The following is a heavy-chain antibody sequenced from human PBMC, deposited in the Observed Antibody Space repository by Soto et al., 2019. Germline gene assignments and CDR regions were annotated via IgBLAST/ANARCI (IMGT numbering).Heavy chain of an antibody. CDR1: GYTFTSYG. J-gene: IGHJ5*02. CDR2: ISAYNGNT. V-gene: IGHV1-18*01. CDR3: ARVWVDDYGGNWFDP. D-gene: IGHD4-17*01. Sequence: GASVKVSCKASGYTFTSYGISWVRQAPGQGLEWMGWISAYNGNTNYAQKLQGRVTMTTDTSTSTAYMELRSLRSDDTAVYYCARVWVDDYGGNWFDPWGQGTLVTVSS.